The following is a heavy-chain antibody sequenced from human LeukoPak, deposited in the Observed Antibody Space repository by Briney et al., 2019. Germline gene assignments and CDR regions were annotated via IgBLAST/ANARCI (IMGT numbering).Heavy chain of an antibody. CDR1: GFTFSSYG. V-gene: IGHV3-33*01. Sequence: GRSLRLSCAASGFTFSSYGMHWVRQAPGKGLEWVAVIWYDGSNKYYADSVKGRFTISRDNSKNTLYLQMNSLRADDTAVYYCARVQQLVPFDYWGQGTLVTVSS. CDR2: IWYDGSNK. J-gene: IGHJ4*02. CDR3: ARVQQLVPFDY. D-gene: IGHD6-13*01.